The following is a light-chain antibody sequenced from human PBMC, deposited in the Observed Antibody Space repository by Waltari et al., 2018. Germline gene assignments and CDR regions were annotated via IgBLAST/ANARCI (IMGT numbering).Light chain of an antibody. V-gene: IGLV1-51*01. J-gene: IGLJ3*02. Sequence: QSVLTQPPSVSAAPGQKVTISCPGRRSTIGTHDLLWYQQLPGAAPTLPIYDSHKRPSGIPDRFSGSKSGTSATLGITGLQTGDEADYYCGTWDSSLSAWVFGGGTKLTVL. CDR2: DSH. CDR1: RSTIGTHD. CDR3: GTWDSSLSAWV.